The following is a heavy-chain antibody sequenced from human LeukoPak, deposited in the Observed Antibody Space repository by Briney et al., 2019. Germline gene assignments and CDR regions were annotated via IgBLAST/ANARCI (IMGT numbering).Heavy chain of an antibody. CDR1: GFTFSDCD. J-gene: IGHJ4*02. CDR3: GKAFPPLRVAAAGDY. D-gene: IGHD6-25*01. CDR2: ISYMGDHR. V-gene: IGHV3-21*06. Sequence: PGESLRLSCTASGFTFSDCDMNWFRQAPRKGLQWVSSISYMGDHRYYADSAKGRFTISRDNAKNSLYLQMDNLRADDTAVYYCGKAFPPLRVAAAGDYWGQGTLVTVSS.